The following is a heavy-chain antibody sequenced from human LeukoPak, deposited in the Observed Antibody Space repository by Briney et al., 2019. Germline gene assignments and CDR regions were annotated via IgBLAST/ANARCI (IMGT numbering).Heavy chain of an antibody. D-gene: IGHD6-19*01. Sequence: SETLSLTCSVSGGSVSSYYWNWIRQPPGKGLEWIGFFYHSGGTHYNLSLKSRVTISLDTSKSQVSLNLNSVTAADTAVYYCARGYSSGWNGRVAFDPWGQGTLVTVSS. J-gene: IGHJ5*02. CDR1: GGSVSSYY. V-gene: IGHV4-59*02. CDR3: ARGYSSGWNGRVAFDP. CDR2: FYHSGGT.